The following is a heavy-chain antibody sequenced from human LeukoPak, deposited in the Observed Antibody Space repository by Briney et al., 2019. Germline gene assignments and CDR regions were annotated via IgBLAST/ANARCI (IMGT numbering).Heavy chain of an antibody. CDR3: AKDRWKIVVVSLFDY. CDR2: IWYDGSNK. D-gene: IGHD2-21*01. CDR1: AFTFSSYG. V-gene: IGHV3-33*06. Sequence: GRSLRLSCAASAFTFSSYGMHWVRQAPGKGLEWVAVIWYDGSNKYYADSVKGRFTISRDNSKNTLYLQMNSLRAEDTAVYYCAKDRWKIVVVSLFDYRGQGTLVTVSS. J-gene: IGHJ4*02.